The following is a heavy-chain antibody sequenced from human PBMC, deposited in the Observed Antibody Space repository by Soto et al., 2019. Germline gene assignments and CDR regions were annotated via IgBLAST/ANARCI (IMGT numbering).Heavy chain of an antibody. J-gene: IGHJ1*01. CDR3: VKPKEHFYDSSPGET. V-gene: IGHV3-30*18. Sequence: PGGSLRLSCAASGFTFSNYGMHWVRQAPGKGLEWVAIISFDGNNKYYSDSVKGRFTISRDNSKNMVFLQMNSLSPEDTAVYYCVKPKEHFYDSSPGETWGQGTPVTVSS. CDR2: ISFDGNNK. D-gene: IGHD3-22*01. CDR1: GFTFSNYG.